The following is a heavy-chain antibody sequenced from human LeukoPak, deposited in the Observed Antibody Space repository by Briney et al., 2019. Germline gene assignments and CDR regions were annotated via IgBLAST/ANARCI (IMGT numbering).Heavy chain of an antibody. J-gene: IGHJ4*02. CDR3: ARDQGSSSWYYFDY. CDR2: IYSGGGT. D-gene: IGHD6-13*01. V-gene: IGHV3-53*01. Sequence: PGGSLRLSCAASGFTVSSNYMSWVRQAPGKGLEWVSIIYSGGGTYYADSVKGRFTISRDNSKNTLYLQMNSLRAEDTAVYYCARDQGSSSWYYFDYWGQGALVTVSS. CDR1: GFTVSSNY.